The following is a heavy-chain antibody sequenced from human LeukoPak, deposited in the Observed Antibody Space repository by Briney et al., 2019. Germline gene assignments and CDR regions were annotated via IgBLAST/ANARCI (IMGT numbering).Heavy chain of an antibody. Sequence: GGSLRLSCAASGFSFYGYAMSWVRQVPGKGLKWVATITATGGTKFYADSVKGRFTISRDNSKNTLYLQMNSLRAEDTAVYYCARGYCSSTSCSLEYWGQGTLVTVSS. V-gene: IGHV3-23*01. D-gene: IGHD2-2*01. J-gene: IGHJ4*02. CDR3: ARGYCSSTSCSLEY. CDR2: ITATGGTK. CDR1: GFSFYGYA.